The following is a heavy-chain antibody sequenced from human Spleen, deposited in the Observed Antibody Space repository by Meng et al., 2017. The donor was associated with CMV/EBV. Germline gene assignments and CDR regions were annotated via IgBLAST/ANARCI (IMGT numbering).Heavy chain of an antibody. Sequence: LSCGASGFTVSDYVMNWVRQAPGKGLEWVSGISGSGERTYYGDSVKGRFTVSRDNYKNTLYLQMNAQRAEDTAVYYCAKEASSGWFTWGLGTLVTVSS. CDR3: AKEASSGWFT. J-gene: IGHJ5*02. D-gene: IGHD6-19*01. V-gene: IGHV3-23*01. CDR1: GFTVSDYV. CDR2: ISGSGERT.